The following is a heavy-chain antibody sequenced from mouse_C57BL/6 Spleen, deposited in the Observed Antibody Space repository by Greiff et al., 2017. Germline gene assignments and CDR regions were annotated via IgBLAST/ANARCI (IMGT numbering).Heavy chain of an antibody. CDR2: IHPSASDT. CDR1: GYTFTSYW. J-gene: IGHJ3*01. D-gene: IGHD1-1*01. Sequence: VQLQQPGAELVQPGASVTVSCKASGYTFTSYWMHWVKQRPGQGLEWIGSIHPSASDTNSNQKFKGKATLTVDKSSSTAYMQISSRRAEDSAVYYCAIEGYYYGSSYEGFAYWGQGTLVTVSA. CDR3: AIEGYYYGSSYEGFAY. V-gene: IGHV1-74*01.